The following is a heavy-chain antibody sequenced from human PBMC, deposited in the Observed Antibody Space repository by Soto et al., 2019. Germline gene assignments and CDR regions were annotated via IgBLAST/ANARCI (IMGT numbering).Heavy chain of an antibody. CDR1: GGSISSYY. Sequence: ETLSLTCTVSGGSISSYYWSWIRQPAGKGLEWIGRIYTSGSTNYNPSLKSRVTMSVDTSKNQFSLKLSSVTAADTAVYYCARVGLEESGSYYYYYGMDVWGQGTTVTVSS. CDR2: IYTSGST. J-gene: IGHJ6*02. D-gene: IGHD3-10*01. V-gene: IGHV4-4*07. CDR3: ARVGLEESGSYYYYYGMDV.